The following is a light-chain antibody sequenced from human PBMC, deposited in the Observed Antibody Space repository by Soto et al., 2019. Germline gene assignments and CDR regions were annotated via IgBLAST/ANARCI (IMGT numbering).Light chain of an antibody. Sequence: QSALTQPPSVSGSPGQSVTISCTGTSSDVGSFSRVSWYQQPPGKAPKLVIYEVNKRPSGVSNRFSGSKSGNTASLTISGLQAEDEADYYCSSFTTSKTYVFGIGTKLTVL. CDR2: EVN. V-gene: IGLV2-18*02. CDR1: SSDVGSFSR. CDR3: SSFTTSKTYV. J-gene: IGLJ1*01.